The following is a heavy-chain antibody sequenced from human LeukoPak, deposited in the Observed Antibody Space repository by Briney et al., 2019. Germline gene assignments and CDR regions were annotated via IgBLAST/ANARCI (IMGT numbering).Heavy chain of an antibody. V-gene: IGHV3-23*01. CDR2: LSGSGGRT. D-gene: IGHD4-11*01. CDR1: GSTFSSYA. CDR3: AKDFRQYPYYFDY. J-gene: IGHJ4*02. Sequence: GSLRLSCAASGSTFSSYAMTWVRQAPGKGLEWVSALSGSGGRTYYADSVKGRFTISRDNSKNTLYLQMNSLRAEDTAVYYCAKDFRQYPYYFDYWGQGTLVTVSS.